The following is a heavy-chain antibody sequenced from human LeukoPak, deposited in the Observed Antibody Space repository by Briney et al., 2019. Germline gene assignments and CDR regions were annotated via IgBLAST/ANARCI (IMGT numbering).Heavy chain of an antibody. CDR3: AREFTAMVTLDY. V-gene: IGHV3-30*04. CDR1: GLTFSKFA. D-gene: IGHD5-18*01. Sequence: GRSLRLSCAAAGLTFSKFAMHWVRQAPGKGLEWVAVISYDGSNKYYADSVKGRFTISRDNSKSTLYLQMNSLRAEDTAVYYCAREFTAMVTLDYWGQGTLVTVSS. J-gene: IGHJ4*02. CDR2: ISYDGSNK.